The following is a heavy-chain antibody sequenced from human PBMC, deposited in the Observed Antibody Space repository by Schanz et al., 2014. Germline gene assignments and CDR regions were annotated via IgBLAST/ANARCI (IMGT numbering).Heavy chain of an antibody. CDR3: ARDHTTESYYSAGPPIDY. J-gene: IGHJ4*02. V-gene: IGHV3-7*04. D-gene: IGHD1-26*01. Sequence: EVQLLESGGGLVQPGGSLRLSCEASGFSFGNYGMSWVRQAPGKGLEWVANIKEDGSVKDYVDSVKGRFTISRDNAKNSLYLQMNSLRAEDTAVYYCARDHTTESYYSAGPPIDYWGQGTLLTVSS. CDR1: GFSFGNYG. CDR2: IKEDGSVK.